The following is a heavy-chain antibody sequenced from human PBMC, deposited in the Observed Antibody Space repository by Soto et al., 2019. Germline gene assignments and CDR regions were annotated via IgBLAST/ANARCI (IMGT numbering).Heavy chain of an antibody. J-gene: IGHJ3*02. V-gene: IGHV4-59*08. CDR2: IYYSGST. CDR3: ARQPYYDFWSGYYTPEAFDI. D-gene: IGHD3-3*01. CDR1: GGSISSYY. Sequence: SETLSLTCTVSGGSISSYYWSWIRQPPGKGLEWIGYIYYSGSTNYNPSLKSRVTISVDTSKNQFSLKLSSVTAADTAVYYCARQPYYDFWSGYYTPEAFDIWGQGTTVTVSS.